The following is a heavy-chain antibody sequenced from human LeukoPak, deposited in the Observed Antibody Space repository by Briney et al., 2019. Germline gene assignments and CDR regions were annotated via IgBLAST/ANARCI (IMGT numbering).Heavy chain of an antibody. D-gene: IGHD3-3*01. CDR1: GFDFTAYG. CDR3: AKYGPGFGVVIEYFMDV. V-gene: IGHV3-23*01. CDR2: ISASGLDT. Sequence: GGSLRLSCAASGFDFTAYGMSWVRQAPGKGLEWVSGISASGLDTYYADSVMGRFTISRDNSKNTVHLLMNSLRAEDLAMYYCAKYGPGFGVVIEYFMDVWGKGTRVTVSS. J-gene: IGHJ6*03.